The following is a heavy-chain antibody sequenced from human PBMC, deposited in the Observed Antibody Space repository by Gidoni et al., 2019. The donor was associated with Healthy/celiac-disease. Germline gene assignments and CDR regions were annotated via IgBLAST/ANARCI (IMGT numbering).Heavy chain of an antibody. Sequence: QVQLQESGPGLVTPSQTLSLTCTVSGGSISSGGYYWRWFRQHPGQGLELIGYIYYSGSTYYNPSLKSRVTISVDTSKNQFSLKLSSVTAADTAVYYCARSGGYYGSGSSLFDYWGQGTLVTVSS. J-gene: IGHJ4*02. CDR3: ARSGGYYGSGSSLFDY. CDR1: GGSISSGGYY. D-gene: IGHD3-10*01. CDR2: IYYSGST. V-gene: IGHV4-31*03.